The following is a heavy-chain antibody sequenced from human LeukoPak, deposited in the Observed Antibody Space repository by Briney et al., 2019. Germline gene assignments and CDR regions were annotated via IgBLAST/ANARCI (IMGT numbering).Heavy chain of an antibody. D-gene: IGHD2-2*02. CDR1: GGSFSGYY. V-gene: IGHV4-34*01. CDR3: ASRADLVVPAAIRSSPWFDP. J-gene: IGHJ5*02. Sequence: NPSETLSLTCAVYGGSFSGYYWSWIRQPPGKGLEWIGEINHRGSTNYNPSLKSRVTISVDTSKNQFSLKLSSVTAADTAVYYCASRADLVVPAAIRSSPWFDPWGQGTLVTVSS. CDR2: INHRGST.